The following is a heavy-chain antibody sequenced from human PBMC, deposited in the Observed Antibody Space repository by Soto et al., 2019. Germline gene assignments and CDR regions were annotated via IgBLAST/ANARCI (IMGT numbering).Heavy chain of an antibody. CDR2: IYTSGST. D-gene: IGHD6-19*01. CDR1: GGSISSYY. V-gene: IGHV4-4*07. Sequence: PSETLSLTCTVSGGSISSYYWSWIRQPAGKGLEWIGRIYTSGSTNYNPSLKSRVTMSVDTSKNQFSLKLSSVTAADTAVYYCARAIAVAGPVYYYYYGMDVWGQGTTVTVSS. J-gene: IGHJ6*02. CDR3: ARAIAVAGPVYYYYYGMDV.